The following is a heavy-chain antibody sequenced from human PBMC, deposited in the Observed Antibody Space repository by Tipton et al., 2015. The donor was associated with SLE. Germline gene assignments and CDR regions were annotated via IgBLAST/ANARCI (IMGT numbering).Heavy chain of an antibody. CDR1: GFTFSTFL. V-gene: IGHV3-7*01. J-gene: IGHJ3*01. D-gene: IGHD3-10*01. CDR2: IKKDGSEK. CDR3: ARETSSGAFDL. Sequence: SLRLSCAASGFTFSTFLMTWVRQAPGKGLEWVANIKKDGSEKYYVDSVKGRFTISRDNAQSSLYLQMNRLSSGDTAVYYCARETSSGAFDLWGQGTMVTVSS.